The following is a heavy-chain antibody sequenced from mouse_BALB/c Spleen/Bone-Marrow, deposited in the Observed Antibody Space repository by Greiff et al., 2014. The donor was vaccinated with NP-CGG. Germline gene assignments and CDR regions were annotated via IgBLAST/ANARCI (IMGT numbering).Heavy chain of an antibody. CDR2: ISSGGSYT. Sequence: EVHLVESGGGLVKPGGSLKLSCAASGFTFSSYAMSWVRQTPEKRLEWVATISSGGSYTYYPDSVKGRFTISRDNAKNTLYLQMSSLRSEDTAMYYCARQGYYGNYWYFDVWGAGTTVTVSS. D-gene: IGHD2-1*01. CDR3: ARQGYYGNYWYFDV. CDR1: GFTFSSYA. J-gene: IGHJ1*01. V-gene: IGHV5-9-3*01.